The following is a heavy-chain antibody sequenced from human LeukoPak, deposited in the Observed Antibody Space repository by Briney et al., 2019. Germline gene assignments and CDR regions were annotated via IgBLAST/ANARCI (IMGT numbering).Heavy chain of an antibody. J-gene: IGHJ5*02. Sequence: SETLSLACTVSGGSISSGGYYWSWIRQHPGKGLEWIGYIYYSGSTYYNPSLKSRVTISVDTSKNQFSLKLSSVTAADTAVYYCARLSSTPTNWFDPWGQGTLVTGSS. CDR2: IYYSGST. D-gene: IGHD2-2*01. CDR1: GGSISSGGYY. CDR3: ARLSSTPTNWFDP. V-gene: IGHV4-31*03.